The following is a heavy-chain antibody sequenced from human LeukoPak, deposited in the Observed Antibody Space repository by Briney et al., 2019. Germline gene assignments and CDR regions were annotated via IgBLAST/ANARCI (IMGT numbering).Heavy chain of an antibody. D-gene: IGHD6-19*01. J-gene: IGHJ5*02. CDR1: GGTFSSYA. CDR3: APYSSGWYDWFDP. V-gene: IGHV1-69*04. CDR2: IIPILGIA. Sequence: SVKVSCKASGGTFSSYAISWVRQAPGQGLEWMGRIIPILGIASYAQKFQGRVTITADKSTSTAYMELSSLRSEDTAVYYCAPYSSGWYDWFDPWGQGTLVTVSS.